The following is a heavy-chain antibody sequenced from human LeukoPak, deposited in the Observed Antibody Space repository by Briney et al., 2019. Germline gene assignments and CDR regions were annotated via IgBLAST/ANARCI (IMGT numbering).Heavy chain of an antibody. J-gene: IGHJ4*02. CDR2: INHSGST. D-gene: IGHD3-10*01. V-gene: IGHV4-34*01. CDR1: GGSFSGYY. Sequence: SETLSLTCAVYGGSFSGYYWSWIRQPPGKGLEWIGEINHSGSTNYNPSLKSRVTISVDTSKNQFSLKLSSVTAADTAVYYCARHSAHYYGLGSYYNYWGQGTLVTVSS. CDR3: ARHSAHYYGLGSYYNY.